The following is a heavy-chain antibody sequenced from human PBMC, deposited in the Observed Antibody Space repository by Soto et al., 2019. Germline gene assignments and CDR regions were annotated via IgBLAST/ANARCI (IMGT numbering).Heavy chain of an antibody. CDR1: GGSIISYY. D-gene: IGHD5-12*01. Sequence: SDTLSLTFTVSGGSIISYYWSWIRQPPGKGLEWIGYIYYSGSTNYNPSLKSRVTISVDTSKNQFSLKLRSVTTADTAVYYCASLYSGYEHWYFDLWGSGTPVT. V-gene: IGHV4-59*01. CDR2: IYYSGST. CDR3: ASLYSGYEHWYFDL. J-gene: IGHJ2*01.